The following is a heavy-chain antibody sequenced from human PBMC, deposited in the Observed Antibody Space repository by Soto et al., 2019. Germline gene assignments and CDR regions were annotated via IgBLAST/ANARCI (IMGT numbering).Heavy chain of an antibody. Sequence: QVQLQESGPGLVKPSQTLSLTCTVSGGSISGGGYYWSWIRQHPGKGLECIGYVYYSGSTCYNPSLMSRGTISVDTSKNQFSLKLSSVTAADTAVYYCARLTMVGGAQDYWGQGTLVTVSS. D-gene: IGHD3-10*01. CDR1: GGSISGGGYY. CDR3: ARLTMVGGAQDY. V-gene: IGHV4-31*03. J-gene: IGHJ4*02. CDR2: VYYSGST.